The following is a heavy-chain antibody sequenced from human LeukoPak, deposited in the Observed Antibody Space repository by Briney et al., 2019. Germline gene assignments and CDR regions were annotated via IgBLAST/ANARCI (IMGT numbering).Heavy chain of an antibody. Sequence: SETLSLTCAVYGGSFSGYYWSWIRQPPGKGLEWIGEINHSGSTNYNPSLKSRVTISVDTSKNQCSLKLSSVTAADTAVYYCARGGSGSMNPDYYYYMDVWGKGTTVTVSS. D-gene: IGHD3-22*01. CDR3: ARGGSGSMNPDYYYYMDV. J-gene: IGHJ6*03. V-gene: IGHV4-34*01. CDR2: INHSGST. CDR1: GGSFSGYY.